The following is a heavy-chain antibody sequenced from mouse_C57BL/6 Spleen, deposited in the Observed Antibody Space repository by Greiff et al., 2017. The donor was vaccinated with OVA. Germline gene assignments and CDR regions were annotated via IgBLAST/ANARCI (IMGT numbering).Heavy chain of an antibody. CDR2: IYPGSGST. CDR1: GYTFTSYW. Sequence: VQLQQPGAELVKPGASVKMSCKASGYTFTSYWITWVKQRPGQGLEWIGDIYPGSGSTNYNEKFKSKATLTVDTSSSTAYMQLSSLTSEDSAVEYCARSGGYYWYFDVWGTGTTVTVSS. J-gene: IGHJ1*03. CDR3: ARSGGYYWYFDV. D-gene: IGHD2-2*01. V-gene: IGHV1-55*01.